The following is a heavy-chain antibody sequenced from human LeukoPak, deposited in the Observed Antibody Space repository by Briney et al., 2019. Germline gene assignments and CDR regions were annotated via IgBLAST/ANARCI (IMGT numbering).Heavy chain of an antibody. D-gene: IGHD3-22*01. CDR3: AKGDEDYYDSSGYYGIDY. CDR1: GFTFSSYA. J-gene: IGHJ4*02. Sequence: GGSLRLSCAASGFTFSSYAMSWVRQAPGKGLEWVSAISGSGGSTYYADSVKGRFTIFRDNSKNTLYLQMNSLRAEDTAVYYCAKGDEDYYDSSGYYGIDYWGQGTLVTVSS. V-gene: IGHV3-23*01. CDR2: ISGSGGST.